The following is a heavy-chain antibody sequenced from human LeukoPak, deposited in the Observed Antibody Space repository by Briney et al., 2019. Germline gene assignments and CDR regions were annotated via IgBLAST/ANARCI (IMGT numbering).Heavy chain of an antibody. V-gene: IGHV3-23*01. CDR3: AKDLRGSYTGCFDY. D-gene: IGHD1-26*01. Sequence: GGSLRLSCAASGFTFSSYAMSWVRQAPGKGLEWVSAISGSGGSTYYADSVKGRFTISRDNAKNSLYLQMNSLRAEDTALYYCAKDLRGSYTGCFDYWGQGTLVTVSS. J-gene: IGHJ4*02. CDR1: GFTFSSYA. CDR2: ISGSGGST.